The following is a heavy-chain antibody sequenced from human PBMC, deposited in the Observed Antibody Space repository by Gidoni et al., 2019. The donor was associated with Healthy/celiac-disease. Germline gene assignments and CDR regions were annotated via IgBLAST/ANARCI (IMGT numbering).Heavy chain of an antibody. CDR1: GFTFSSYS. D-gene: IGHD3-22*01. Sequence: EVQLVESGGGLVKPGGSLRLSCSASGFTFSSYSMNWVRQAPGKGLEWVSSISSSSSYIYYADSVKGRFTISRDNAKNSLYLQMNSLRAEDTAVYYCARDRDSSGYYYAFDIWGQGTMVTVSS. CDR2: ISSSSSYI. V-gene: IGHV3-21*01. CDR3: ARDRDSSGYYYAFDI. J-gene: IGHJ3*02.